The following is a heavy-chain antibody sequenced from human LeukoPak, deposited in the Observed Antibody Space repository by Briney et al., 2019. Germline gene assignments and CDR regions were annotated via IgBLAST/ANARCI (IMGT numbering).Heavy chain of an antibody. CDR3: ATDPGEIVPAAKGPRGDYCYGMDV. CDR1: GGTFSSYA. Sequence: SVKVSCKASGGTFSSYAISWVRQAPGQGLEWMGGIIPIFGTANYSQKFQGRVTITTDESTSTAYMELSSLRSEDTAVYYCATDPGEIVPAAKGPRGDYCYGMDVWGQGTTVTVSS. V-gene: IGHV1-69*05. J-gene: IGHJ6*02. D-gene: IGHD2-2*01. CDR2: IIPIFGTA.